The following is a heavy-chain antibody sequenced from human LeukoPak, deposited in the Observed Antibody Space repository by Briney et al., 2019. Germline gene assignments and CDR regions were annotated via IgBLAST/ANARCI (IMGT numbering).Heavy chain of an antibody. J-gene: IGHJ6*03. V-gene: IGHV3-21*01. CDR2: ISSSSSYI. CDR1: GFTFSSYS. CDR3: ARGQKGHYYYMDV. Sequence: GGSLRLSCAASGFTFSSYSMNWIRQAPGKGLEWVSSISSSSSYIYYADSVKGRFTISRDNAKNSLYLQMNSLRAEDTAVYYCARGQKGHYYYMDVWGKGITATVSS.